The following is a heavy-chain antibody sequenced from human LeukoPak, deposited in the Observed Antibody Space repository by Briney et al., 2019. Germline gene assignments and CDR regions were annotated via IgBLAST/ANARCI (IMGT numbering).Heavy chain of an antibody. J-gene: IGHJ4*02. CDR3: GKNVRRLGDHDY. D-gene: IGHD3-10*02. CDR1: GFPFGYYG. V-gene: IGHV3-23*01. Sequence: GGSLRLSCVASGFPFGYYGMSWVRQAPGKGLEWVSLLSGTSTEIYYADSVKGRFTITRDNSKKTLFLQMSSLRADDTAVYYCGKNVRRLGDHDYWGQGTLVTVFS. CDR2: LSGTSTEI.